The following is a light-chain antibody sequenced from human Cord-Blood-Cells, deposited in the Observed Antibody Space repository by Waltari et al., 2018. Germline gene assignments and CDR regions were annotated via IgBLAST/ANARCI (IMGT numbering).Light chain of an antibody. CDR3: AAWDDSLSGV. CDR2: RNN. V-gene: IGLV1-47*01. Sequence: QSVLTQPPSASGTPGQRVTISCSGSSSNIGSNYVYWYQQLPGTAPKLRIARNNQRPSGVPDRFSGSKSGTSASLAISGLRSEDEADYYCAAWDDSLSGVFGGGTKLTVL. J-gene: IGLJ3*02. CDR1: SSNIGSNY.